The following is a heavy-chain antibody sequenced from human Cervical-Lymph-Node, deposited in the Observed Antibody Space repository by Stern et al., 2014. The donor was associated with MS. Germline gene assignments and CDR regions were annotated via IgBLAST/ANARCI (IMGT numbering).Heavy chain of an antibody. CDR2: IIPLFGTT. CDR3: ARDLGVGPTAY. CDR1: GGTFSNSG. V-gene: IGHV1-69*06. Sequence: QVQLVQSGAEARKPGSSVKVSCKASGGTFSNSGISWVRQAPGQGLEWMGGIIPLFGTTNYAQKFQGRVTITADKSTGTAFLELRSLTSDDTAVYYCARDLGVGPTAYWGQGTLVTVSS. J-gene: IGHJ4*02. D-gene: IGHD1-26*01.